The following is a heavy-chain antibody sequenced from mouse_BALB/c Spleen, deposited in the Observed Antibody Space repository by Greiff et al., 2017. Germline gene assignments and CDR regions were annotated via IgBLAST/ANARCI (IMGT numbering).Heavy chain of an antibody. V-gene: IGHV1-20*02. J-gene: IGHJ2*01. CDR1: GYSFTGYF. CDR3: ARLLRFYFDY. CDR2: INPYNGDT. D-gene: IGHD1-1*01. Sequence: VQLKESGPELVKPGASVKISCKASGYSFTGYFMNWVMQSHGKSLEWIGRINPYNGDTFYNQKFKGKATLTVDKSSSTAHMELRSLASEDSAVYYCARLLRFYFDYWGQGTTLTVSS.